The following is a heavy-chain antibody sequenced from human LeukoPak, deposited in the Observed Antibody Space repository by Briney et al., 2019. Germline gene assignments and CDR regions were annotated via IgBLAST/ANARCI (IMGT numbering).Heavy chain of an antibody. CDR3: AREAQQYYYDSSGYPYYFDY. Sequence: ASVKVSCKASGYTFTSYGISWVRQAPGQGLEWMGWISAYNGNTNYAQKLQGRVTMTTDRSTSTAYMELRSLRSDNTAVYYCAREAQQYYYDSSGYPYYFDYWGQGTLVTVSS. CDR1: GYTFTSYG. D-gene: IGHD3-22*01. J-gene: IGHJ4*02. CDR2: ISAYNGNT. V-gene: IGHV1-18*01.